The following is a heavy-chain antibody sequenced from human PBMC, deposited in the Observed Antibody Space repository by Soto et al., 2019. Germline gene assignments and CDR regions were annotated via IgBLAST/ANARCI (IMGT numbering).Heavy chain of an antibody. CDR2: ISHTGST. CDR3: ARAVAPYFGTWFDP. V-gene: IGHV4-30-2*01. CDR1: GGSITSGNSYS. Sequence: PSETLSLTCAVSGGSITSGNSYSWSWIRQPPGKGLEWIGSISHTGSTSYNPSLKSRLTMSVDKSKNQFSLRLSSVTAADMAVYYCARAVAPYFGTWFDPWGQGILVT. J-gene: IGHJ5*02. D-gene: IGHD3-10*01.